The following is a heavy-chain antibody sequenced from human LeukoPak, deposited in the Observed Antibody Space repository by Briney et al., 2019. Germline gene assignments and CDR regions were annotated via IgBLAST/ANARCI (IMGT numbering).Heavy chain of an antibody. CDR3: ARVGYDFWSGHEGWFDP. J-gene: IGHJ5*02. CDR2: INPNSGGT. CDR1: GYTFTGYY. D-gene: IGHD3-3*01. Sequence: ASVKVSCKASGYTFTGYYMHWVRQAPGQGLEWMGWINPNSGGTNYAQKFQGRVTMTRDTSISTAYMELSRLRSDDTAVYYCARVGYDFWSGHEGWFDPWGQGTLVTVSS. V-gene: IGHV1-2*02.